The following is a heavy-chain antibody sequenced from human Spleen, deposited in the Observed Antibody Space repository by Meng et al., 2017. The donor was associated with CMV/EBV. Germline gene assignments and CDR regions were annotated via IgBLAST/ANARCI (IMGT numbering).Heavy chain of an antibody. CDR1: GFTFSDAR. CDR2: IKSKTDGGTT. D-gene: IGHD6-19*01. CDR3: TRAQWLVLGYYYYGMDV. V-gene: IGHV3-15*01. Sequence: GESLKISCAASGFTFSDARMNWVRQAPGKGLEWVGRIKSKTDGGTTDYAAPVKGRFTISRDDSKNTLYLQMNSLKTEDTAVYYCTRAQWLVLGYYYYGMDVWGQGTTVTVSS. J-gene: IGHJ6*02.